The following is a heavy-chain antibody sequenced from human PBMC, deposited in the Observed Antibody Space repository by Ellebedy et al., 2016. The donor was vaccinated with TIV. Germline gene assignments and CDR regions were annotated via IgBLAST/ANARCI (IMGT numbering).Heavy chain of an antibody. CDR2: IYFGGNT. Sequence: LRLSCTVSGGSISSNDYYWNWIRQHPGKGLEWIGYIYFGGNTYYNPSLQSRVTISMDSAKNQFSLDLNSVTAADTAVYYCARDLNYYDSRGYSTSCGYFDLWGRGALVTVSS. J-gene: IGHJ2*01. V-gene: IGHV4-31*03. CDR3: ARDLNYYDSRGYSTSCGYFDL. D-gene: IGHD3-22*01. CDR1: GGSISSNDYY.